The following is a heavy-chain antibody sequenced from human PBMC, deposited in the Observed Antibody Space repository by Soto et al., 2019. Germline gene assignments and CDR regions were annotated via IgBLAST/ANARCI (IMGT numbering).Heavy chain of an antibody. CDR1: GGSISSGDYY. CDR2: IYYSGST. D-gene: IGHD4-4*01. V-gene: IGHV4-30-4*01. Sequence: SETLSLTCTVSGGSISSGDYYWSWIRQPPGKGLEWIGYIYYSGSTYYNPSLRSRVTISVDTSKNQFSLKLSSVTAADTAVYYCARDVRLQRSHYFDYWGQGTLVTVSS. J-gene: IGHJ4*02. CDR3: ARDVRLQRSHYFDY.